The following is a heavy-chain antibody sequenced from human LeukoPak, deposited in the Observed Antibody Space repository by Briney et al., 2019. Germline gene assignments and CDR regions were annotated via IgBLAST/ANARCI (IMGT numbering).Heavy chain of an antibody. V-gene: IGHV4-59*01. CDR1: GGSISSYY. CDR3: ARRTFGGVIAR. CDR2: IYYSGST. Sequence: SETLSLTCTVSGGSISSYYWSWIRQPPGKGLEWIGYIYYSGSTNYNPSLKSRVTILVDTSKNQFSLKLSSVTAADTAVYYCARRTFGGVIARWGQGTLVTVSS. D-gene: IGHD3-16*02. J-gene: IGHJ4*02.